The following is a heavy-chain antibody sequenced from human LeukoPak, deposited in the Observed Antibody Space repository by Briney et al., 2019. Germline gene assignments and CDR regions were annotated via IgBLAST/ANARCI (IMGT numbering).Heavy chain of an antibody. CDR2: IYYSGST. V-gene: IGHV4-31*03. D-gene: IGHD3-22*01. J-gene: IGHJ4*02. CDR3: ARRGYDSSGYYLFDY. Sequence: PSETLSLTCTVSGGSISSGGYYWSWIRQHPGKGLEWIGCIYYSGSTYYNPSLKSRVTISVDTSKNQFSLKLSSVTAADTAVYYCARRGYDSSGYYLFDYWGQGTLVTVSS. CDR1: GGSISSGGYY.